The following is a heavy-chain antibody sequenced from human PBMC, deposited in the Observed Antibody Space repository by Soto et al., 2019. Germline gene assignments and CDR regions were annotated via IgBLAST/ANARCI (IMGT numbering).Heavy chain of an antibody. V-gene: IGHV4-31*03. J-gene: IGHJ4*02. CDR2: IYYSGTT. CDR1: GGSISSGGYY. Sequence: TLSLTCTVSGGSISSGGYYWSWIRQHPGKGLECIWYIYYSGTTCYNPSLKSRFTISVDTSKNQFSLNLSSVIAADTAVYYCARQSFSSGYDYWGQGTLVTVSS. D-gene: IGHD3-22*01. CDR3: ARQSFSSGYDY.